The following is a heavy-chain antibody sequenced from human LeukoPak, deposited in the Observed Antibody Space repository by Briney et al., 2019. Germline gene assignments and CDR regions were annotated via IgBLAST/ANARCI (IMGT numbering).Heavy chain of an antibody. V-gene: IGHV1-24*01. CDR3: ATGLAISSWPSLDY. D-gene: IGHD6-13*01. CDR1: GYTLTELS. J-gene: IGHJ4*02. CDR2: FDPEDGET. Sequence: ASVTVSCKVSGYTLTELSMHWVRQAPGKGLEWMGGFDPEDGETIYAQKFQGRVTMTEDTSTDTAYMELSSLRSEDTAVYYCATGLAISSWPSLDYWGQGTLVTVSS.